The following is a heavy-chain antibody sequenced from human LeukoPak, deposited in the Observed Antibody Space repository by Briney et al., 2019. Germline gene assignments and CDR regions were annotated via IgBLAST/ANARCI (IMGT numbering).Heavy chain of an antibody. D-gene: IGHD1-26*01. CDR1: GFTFSSYA. J-gene: IGHJ4*02. CDR2: ISYDGSNK. CDR3: ARDSGSSEYYFDY. Sequence: GSLRLSCAASGFTFSSYAMHWVRQAPGKGLEWVAVISYDGSNKYYADSVKGRFTISRDNAKNTLYLQMNSLRAEDTAVYYCARDSGSSEYYFDYWGQGTLVTVSS. V-gene: IGHV3-30-3*01.